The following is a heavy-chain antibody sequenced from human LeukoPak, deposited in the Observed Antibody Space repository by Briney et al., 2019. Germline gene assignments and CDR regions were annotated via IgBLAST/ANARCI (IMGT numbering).Heavy chain of an antibody. J-gene: IGHJ3*01. CDR2: IQYDGTYK. CDR3: APGPIT. V-gene: IGHV3-30*02. Sequence: GGSLRLSCAPSVFTLCTLGMHWVRQAPGKGLEWVAFIQYDGTYKYYEDSVKDRFTISRDNSRSTLYLQYNSLRAEDTAVYYCAPGPITWGQGTMVTVSS. D-gene: IGHD3-10*01. CDR1: VFTLCTLG.